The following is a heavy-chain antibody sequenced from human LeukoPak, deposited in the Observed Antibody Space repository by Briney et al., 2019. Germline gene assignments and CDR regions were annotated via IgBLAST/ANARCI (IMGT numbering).Heavy chain of an antibody. V-gene: IGHV3-11*01. Sequence: GGSLRLSCAASGFTFSDYYMSWIRQASGKGLEWVSYISSSGSTIYYADSVKGRFTISRDNAKNSLYLQMNSLRAEDTAVYYCAREGDSGSYYIDYWGQGTLVTVSS. CDR3: AREGDSGSYYIDY. D-gene: IGHD1-26*01. CDR2: ISSSGSTI. CDR1: GFTFSDYY. J-gene: IGHJ4*02.